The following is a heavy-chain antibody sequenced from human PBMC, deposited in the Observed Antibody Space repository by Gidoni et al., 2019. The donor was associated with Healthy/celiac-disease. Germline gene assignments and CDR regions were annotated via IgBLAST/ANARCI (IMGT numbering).Heavy chain of an antibody. D-gene: IGHD5-18*01. Sequence: EVQLLESGGGLVQPGGSLRLSCAASGFTFSSYAMSWVRQAPGKGLEWVSAISGSGGSTYYADPVKGRFTISRDNSKNTLYLQMNSLRAEDTAVYYWAKDDGQLWLNLLDYWGQGTLVTVSS. J-gene: IGHJ4*02. CDR2: ISGSGGST. V-gene: IGHV3-23*01. CDR1: GFTFSSYA. CDR3: AKDDGQLWLNLLDY.